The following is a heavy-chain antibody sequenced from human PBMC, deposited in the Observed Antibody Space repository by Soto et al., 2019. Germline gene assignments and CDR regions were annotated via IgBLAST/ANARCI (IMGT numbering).Heavy chain of an antibody. J-gene: IGHJ4*02. Sequence: PWGSLRLSCAASGFFFTSYALHWVRQAPGKGLEWVSVISYDGNNKYYVESVKGRFTISRDNSKNELYLKMHSLIREDTAVYYCVKGSEVNAXWGQGTPGTVSX. CDR2: ISYDGNNK. V-gene: IGHV3-30*18. CDR1: GFFFTSYA. CDR3: VKGSEVNAX.